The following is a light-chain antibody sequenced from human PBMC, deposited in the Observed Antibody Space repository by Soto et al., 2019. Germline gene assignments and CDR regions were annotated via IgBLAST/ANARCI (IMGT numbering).Light chain of an antibody. V-gene: IGLV2-14*01. CDR2: NVS. Sequence: QSALTQPASVSGSPGQSISISCSGTSGDVDDYKYVSWYQQHPDKAPKLMIYNVSRRTSGVSDRFSGSKSAFTASLTISGLKTEDEADYYCSSYTATTPFVFGTGTKLTVL. CDR3: SSYTATTPFV. J-gene: IGLJ1*01. CDR1: SGDVDDYKY.